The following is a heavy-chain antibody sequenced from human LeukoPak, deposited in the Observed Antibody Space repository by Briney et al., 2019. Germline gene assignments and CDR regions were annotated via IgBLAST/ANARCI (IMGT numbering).Heavy chain of an antibody. D-gene: IGHD3-3*01. CDR2: IDPSDSYT. CDR1: GYSFTSYW. V-gene: IGHV5-10-1*01. CDR3: ARQIKPYYDFWSGYYSGYYYYGMDV. J-gene: IGHJ6*02. Sequence: GESLKISCKGSGYSFTSYWTSWVRQMPGKGLEWMGRIDPSDSYTNYSPSFQGHVTISADKSISTAYLQWSSLKASDTAMYYCARQIKPYYDFWSGYYSGYYYYGMDVWGQGTTVTVSS.